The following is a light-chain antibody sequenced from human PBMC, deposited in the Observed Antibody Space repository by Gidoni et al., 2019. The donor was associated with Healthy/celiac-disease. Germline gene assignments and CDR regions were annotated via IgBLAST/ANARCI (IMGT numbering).Light chain of an antibody. CDR3: QSADSSGTYEV. Sequence: SYELPQPPSVSVSPGQTARIPCSGDALPKQYAYWYQQKPGQAPVLVIYKDSERPSGIPERFSGSSSGTTVTLTISGVQAEDEADYYCQSADSSGTYEVFGGGTKLXVX. CDR1: ALPKQY. CDR2: KDS. J-gene: IGLJ2*01. V-gene: IGLV3-25*03.